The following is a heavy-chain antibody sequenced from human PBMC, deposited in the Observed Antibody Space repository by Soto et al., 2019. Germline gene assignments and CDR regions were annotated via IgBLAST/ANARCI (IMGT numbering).Heavy chain of an antibody. Sequence: PGGSLRLSCAASGFTFSSYAMSWVRQAPGKGLEWVSAISGSGGSTYYADSVKGRFTISRDNSKNTLYLQMNSLRAEDTAVYYCARSIEGAILAGFDYWGQGTLVTVSS. D-gene: IGHD1-26*01. CDR3: ARSIEGAILAGFDY. V-gene: IGHV3-23*01. CDR1: GFTFSSYA. CDR2: ISGSGGST. J-gene: IGHJ4*02.